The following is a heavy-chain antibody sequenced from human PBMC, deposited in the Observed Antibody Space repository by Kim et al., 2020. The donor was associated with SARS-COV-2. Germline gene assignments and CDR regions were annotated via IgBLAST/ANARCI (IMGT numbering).Heavy chain of an antibody. J-gene: IGHJ4*02. Sequence: GGSLRLSCAASGFTFSDYYMSWIRQAPGKGLEWVSYISSSGSTIYYADSVKGRFTISRDNAKNSLYLQMNSLRAEDTAVYYCARVRYAKQQLALHFDYWGQGTLVTVSS. CDR2: ISSSGSTI. V-gene: IGHV3-11*04. CDR1: GFTFSDYY. D-gene: IGHD6-13*01. CDR3: ARVRYAKQQLALHFDY.